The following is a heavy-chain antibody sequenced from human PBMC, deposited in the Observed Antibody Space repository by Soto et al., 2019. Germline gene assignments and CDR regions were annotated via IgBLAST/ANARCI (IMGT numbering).Heavy chain of an antibody. J-gene: IGHJ5*02. CDR3: AIRRAYYDVWSGYHNWFDP. CDR1: GGSFSGYY. Sequence: QVQLQQWGAGLLKPSETLSLTCAVYGGSFSGYYWSWIRQPQGKRLEWLGEINHSGSTNYNPSLKSRVTISVDTSKNQFSLKLSSVTAADTAVYYCAIRRAYYDVWSGYHNWFDPWGQGPLVTVSS. V-gene: IGHV4-34*01. D-gene: IGHD3-3*01. CDR2: INHSGST.